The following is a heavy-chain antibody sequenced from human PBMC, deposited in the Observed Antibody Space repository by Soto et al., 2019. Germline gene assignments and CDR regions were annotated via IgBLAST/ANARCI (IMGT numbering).Heavy chain of an antibody. CDR2: INPNSGGT. CDR1: GYTFTGYY. V-gene: IGHV1-2*04. J-gene: IGHJ3*02. D-gene: IGHD1-26*01. CDR3: ARAESSGSSDAFDS. Sequence: ASVKVSCKASGYTFTGYYMHWVRQAPGQGLEWMGWINPNSGGTNYAQKFQGWVTMTRDTSISTAYMELSRLRSDDTAVYYCARAESSGSSDAFDSWGQGTMGTVSS.